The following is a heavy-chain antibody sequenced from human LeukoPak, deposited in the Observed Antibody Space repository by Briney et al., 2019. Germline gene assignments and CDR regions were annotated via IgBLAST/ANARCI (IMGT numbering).Heavy chain of an antibody. Sequence: SETLSLTCSVSTGSLSTYWWSWIRQSPGKGLEWIGFIHYTGGTLYNPSLKSRVTLSVDVSKSQFSLSLTSATTADTAVYYCARTGSSGSFSDFWGQGTLVTVSS. CDR1: TGSLSTYW. CDR3: ARTGSSGSFSDF. D-gene: IGHD3-10*01. CDR2: IHYTGGT. J-gene: IGHJ4*02. V-gene: IGHV4-59*12.